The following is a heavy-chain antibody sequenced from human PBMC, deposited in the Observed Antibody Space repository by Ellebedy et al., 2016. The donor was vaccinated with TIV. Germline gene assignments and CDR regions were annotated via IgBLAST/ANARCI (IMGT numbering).Heavy chain of an antibody. CDR2: INHSGST. CDR1: GGSISSSSYY. Sequence: SETLSLXXTVSGGSISSSSYYWSWIRQPPGKGLEWIGEINHSGSTNYNPSLKSRVTISVDTSKNQFSLKLSSVTAADTAVYYCARSSGWYVWGQGTLVTVSS. J-gene: IGHJ4*02. D-gene: IGHD6-19*01. CDR3: ARSSGWYV. V-gene: IGHV4-39*07.